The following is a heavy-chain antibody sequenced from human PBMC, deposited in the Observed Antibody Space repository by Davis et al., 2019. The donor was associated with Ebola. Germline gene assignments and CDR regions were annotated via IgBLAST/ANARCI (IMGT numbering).Heavy chain of an antibody. CDR1: GFIFNSYA. Sequence: PGGSLRLSCAASGFIFNSYAMSWVRQAPGKGLEWVSSISWNSGYITYADSVKGRFTISRDNANNSLYLQMNSLRAEDTAVYYCARDRVPNDYVREGAFDIWGQGTMVTVSS. J-gene: IGHJ3*02. D-gene: IGHD3-16*01. V-gene: IGHV3-21*04. CDR2: ISWNSGYI. CDR3: ARDRVPNDYVREGAFDI.